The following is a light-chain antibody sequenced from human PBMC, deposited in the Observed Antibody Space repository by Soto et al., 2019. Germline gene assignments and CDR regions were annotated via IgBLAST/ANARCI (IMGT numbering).Light chain of an antibody. J-gene: IGKJ2*01. CDR3: QQYGSSPYT. Sequence: EIVLTQSPGTLSLSPGERATLSCRASQSVSSSYLAWYQQKPGQAPRLLMYGASSRATGIPDRFSGSGSGTDFTLTISRLEPEDFAVYYCQQYGSSPYTFGQGT. V-gene: IGKV3-20*01. CDR2: GAS. CDR1: QSVSSSY.